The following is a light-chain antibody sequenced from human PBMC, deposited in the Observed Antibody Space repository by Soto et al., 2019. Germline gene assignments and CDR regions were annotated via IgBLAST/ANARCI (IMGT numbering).Light chain of an antibody. Sequence: QSVLTQPPSVSGAPGQRVTISCTGSSSNIGAGYYVHWYQQLPGTAPKLLIYGNNNRPSGVPDRFSGSKSGTSASLAITGLQAEDEADYYCQSYDSSLSGWVFGGGTKLTVL. V-gene: IGLV1-40*01. CDR2: GNN. J-gene: IGLJ3*02. CDR3: QSYDSSLSGWV. CDR1: SSNIGAGYY.